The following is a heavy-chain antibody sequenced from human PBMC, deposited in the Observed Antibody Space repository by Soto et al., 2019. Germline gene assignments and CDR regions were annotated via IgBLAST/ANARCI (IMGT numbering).Heavy chain of an antibody. CDR3: ARHQTSYDVLTGYSPYYFDY. Sequence: SEILSLTCIVSGASITSHSYYWGWIRQPPGKGPEWIGSIYYSTNTYYNPSLKSRVTMSVDTSKNQFSLKLSSVTAADMAVYYCARHQTSYDVLTGYSPYYFDYWGQGILVTVSS. V-gene: IGHV4-39*01. CDR1: GASITSHSYY. D-gene: IGHD3-9*01. J-gene: IGHJ4*02. CDR2: IYYSTNT.